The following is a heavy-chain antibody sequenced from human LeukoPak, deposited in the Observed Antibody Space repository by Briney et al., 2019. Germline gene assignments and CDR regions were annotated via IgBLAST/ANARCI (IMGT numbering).Heavy chain of an antibody. CDR3: ARHRYTSGWYAGFDY. CDR2: IYYNRGT. D-gene: IGHD6-13*01. J-gene: IGHJ4*02. Sequence: SETQSLTCNVSGGSISSSYWSWIRQSPGKGLEWIGYIYYNRGTNYNPSLKSRVTISVDTSKNQFSLRLNSLTAADTAVYYCARHRYTSGWYAGFDYRGQGTLVTVSS. CDR1: GGSISSSY. V-gene: IGHV4-59*08.